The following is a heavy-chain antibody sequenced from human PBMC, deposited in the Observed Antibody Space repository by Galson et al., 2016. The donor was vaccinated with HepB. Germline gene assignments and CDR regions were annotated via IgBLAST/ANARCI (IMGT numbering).Heavy chain of an antibody. CDR1: GGSITNYY. J-gene: IGHJ3*01. CDR3: ASAAYGSVDK. Sequence: ETLSLTCSVSGGSITNYYWSWIRQPPGKGLEWIGYIYYGGSTNYNPSLKSRLTISIDTSKNQFSLKVSSVTAADTAVYYCASAAYGSVDKGGQGTLVTVSS. CDR2: IYYGGST. D-gene: IGHD3-10*01. V-gene: IGHV4-59*01.